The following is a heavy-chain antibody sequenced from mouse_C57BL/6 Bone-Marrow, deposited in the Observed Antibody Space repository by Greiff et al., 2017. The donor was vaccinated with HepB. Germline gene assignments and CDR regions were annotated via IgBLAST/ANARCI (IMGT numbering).Heavy chain of an antibody. Sequence: VKLVESGPGLVQPSQSLSITCTVSGFSLTSYGVHWVRQSPGKGLEWLGVIWSGGSTDYNAAFISRLSISKDNSKTQVFFKMNSLQADDTAIYYCARASSGSPYAMGYWGQGTSVTVSS. V-gene: IGHV2-2*01. CDR3: ARASSGSPYAMGY. J-gene: IGHJ4*01. CDR2: IWSGGST. CDR1: GFSLTSYG. D-gene: IGHD6-1*01.